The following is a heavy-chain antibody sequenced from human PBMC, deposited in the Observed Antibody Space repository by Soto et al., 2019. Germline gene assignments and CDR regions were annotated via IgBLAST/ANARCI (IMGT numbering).Heavy chain of an antibody. CDR1: GFTFSSYG. CDR2: ISYDGSNK. V-gene: IGHV3-30*18. Sequence: QVQLVESGGGVVQPGRSLRLSCAASGFTFSSYGMHWVRQAPGKGLEWVAVISYDGSNKYYADSVKGRFTISRDNSKHTLYLQMNSLRAEDTAVYYCAKDCSYSYGNGYWGQGTLVTVSS. J-gene: IGHJ4*02. D-gene: IGHD5-18*01. CDR3: AKDCSYSYGNGY.